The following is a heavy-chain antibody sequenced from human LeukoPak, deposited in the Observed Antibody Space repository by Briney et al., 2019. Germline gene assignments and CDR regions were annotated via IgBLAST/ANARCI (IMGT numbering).Heavy chain of an antibody. CDR3: AKAWWNSHLGFDC. J-gene: IGHJ4*02. CDR1: GFTFNKYA. Sequence: GGSLRLSCAASGFTFNKYAMSWVRQAPGKGLEWVSGISDSGGSTYYADSVKGRFIISRDNSKNTLYLQMNSLGAEDTALYYCAKAWWNSHLGFDCWGQGTLVTVSS. CDR2: ISDSGGST. V-gene: IGHV3-23*01. D-gene: IGHD1-7*01.